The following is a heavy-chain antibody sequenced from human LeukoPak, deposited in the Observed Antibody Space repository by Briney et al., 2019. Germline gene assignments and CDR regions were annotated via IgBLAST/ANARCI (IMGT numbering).Heavy chain of an antibody. V-gene: IGHV3-21*01. J-gene: IGHJ4*02. CDR3: ARVSVVVVAASDY. D-gene: IGHD2-15*01. CDR1: GVTFSGYS. CDR2: ISSSSSYI. Sequence: GGSLRLSCAASGVTFSGYSMNWVRQAPGKGLEWVSSISSSSSYIYYADSVKGRFTISRDNAKNSLYLQMNSLRAEDTAVYYCARVSVVVVAASDYWGQGTLVTVSS.